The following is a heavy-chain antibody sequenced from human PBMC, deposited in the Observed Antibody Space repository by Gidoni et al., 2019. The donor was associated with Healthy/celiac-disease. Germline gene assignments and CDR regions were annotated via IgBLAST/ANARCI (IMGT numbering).Heavy chain of an antibody. CDR1: GFTFSDSY. D-gene: IGHD5-12*01. Sequence: QVQLVESGGGLVKPVGSLRLSCAASGFTFSDSYMSGIRQAPGKGLEWVSYISSSGSTIYYADSVKGRFTISRDNAKNSLYLQRNSLRAEDTAVYYWARDCAYQRWLQPPYFDYGGQGTLVTVSS. V-gene: IGHV3-11*01. CDR2: ISSSGSTI. CDR3: ARDCAYQRWLQPPYFDY. J-gene: IGHJ4*02.